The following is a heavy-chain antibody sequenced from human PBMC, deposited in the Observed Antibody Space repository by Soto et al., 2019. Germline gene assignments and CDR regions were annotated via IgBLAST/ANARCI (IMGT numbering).Heavy chain of an antibody. V-gene: IGHV3-13*04. CDR3: VREGHSSVRFDWYFDL. J-gene: IGHJ2*01. D-gene: IGHD6-19*01. CDR1: GFTFSSSE. CDR2: IGSPGDT. Sequence: EVQLVESGGGLVQPGGSLRLSCAASGFTFSSSEFHWVRQATGKGLEWVSAIGSPGDTYYPDSVKGRFTISRENDKNTLYLQMNNLRAGDTAVYYCVREGHSSVRFDWYFDLWGRGTLVTVSS.